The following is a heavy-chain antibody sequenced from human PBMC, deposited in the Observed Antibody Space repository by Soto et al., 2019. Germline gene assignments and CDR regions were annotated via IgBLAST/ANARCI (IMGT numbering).Heavy chain of an antibody. CDR2: ISYDGSNK. CDR3: APWFGAFDY. D-gene: IGHD3-10*01. V-gene: IGHV3-30*03. Sequence: QVQLVESGGGVVQPGRSLRLSCAASGFTFSSYGMHWVRQAPGKGLEWVAVISYDGSNKHYADSVKGRFTISRDNSKNTLYLQMNRLRAEDTAVYYCAPWFGAFDYWGQGTLVTVSS. J-gene: IGHJ4*02. CDR1: GFTFSSYG.